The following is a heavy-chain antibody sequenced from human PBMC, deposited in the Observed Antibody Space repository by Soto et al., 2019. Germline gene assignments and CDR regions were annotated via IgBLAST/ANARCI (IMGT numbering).Heavy chain of an antibody. D-gene: IGHD3-22*01. CDR3: ARLLSGAGSIVVVNYYFDY. CDR2: ISYDGSNK. V-gene: IGHV3-30-3*01. J-gene: IGHJ4*02. CDR1: GFTFSSYA. Sequence: GGSLRLSCAASGFTFSSYAMHWVRQAPGKGLEWVAVISYDGSNKYYADSVKGRFTISRDNSKNTLYLQMNSLRAEDTAVYYCARLLSGAGSIVVVNYYFDYWGQGTLVTVSS.